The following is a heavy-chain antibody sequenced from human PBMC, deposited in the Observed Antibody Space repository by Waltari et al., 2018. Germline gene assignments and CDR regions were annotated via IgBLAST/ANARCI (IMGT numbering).Heavy chain of an antibody. CDR2: ISYDGSNK. D-gene: IGHD2-2*01. CDR1: GFTFSSYA. J-gene: IGHJ3*02. CDR3: AREEVVPAQSYAFDI. Sequence: QVQLVESGGGVVQPGRSLRLSCAASGFTFSSYAMHWVRQAPGKGLEWVAVISYDGSNKNYADSVKGRFTISRDNSKNTLYLQMNSLRAEDTAVYYCAREEVVPAQSYAFDIWGHGTMVTVSS. V-gene: IGHV3-30-3*01.